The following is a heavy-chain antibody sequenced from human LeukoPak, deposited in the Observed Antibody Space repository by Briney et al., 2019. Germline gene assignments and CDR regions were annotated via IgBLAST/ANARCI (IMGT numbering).Heavy chain of an antibody. J-gene: IGHJ5*02. V-gene: IGHV4-59*01. Sequence: SETLSLTCTVSGGSISSYYWSWIRQPPGKGLEWIGYIYYSGSTNYNPSLKSRVTISVDTSKNQFPLKLSSVTAADTAVYYCARGRYSSRFNWFDPWGQGTLVTVSS. CDR1: GGSISSYY. CDR2: IYYSGST. CDR3: ARGRYSSRFNWFDP. D-gene: IGHD6-13*01.